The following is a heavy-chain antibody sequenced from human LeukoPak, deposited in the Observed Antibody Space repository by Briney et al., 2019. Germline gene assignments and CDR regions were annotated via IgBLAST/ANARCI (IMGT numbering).Heavy chain of an antibody. CDR3: ARGATDTTRWFDP. CDR2: ISRTSESI. CDR1: GFTFNTYS. Sequence: GGSLRLSCAASGFTFNTYSMSWVRQAPGKGLEWVSIISRTSESIFYADSVKGRFTISRDNAKNSLYLQMNGLRAEDTAAYYCARGATDTTRWFDPWGQGTLVTVSS. V-gene: IGHV3-21*01. J-gene: IGHJ5*02. D-gene: IGHD1-7*01.